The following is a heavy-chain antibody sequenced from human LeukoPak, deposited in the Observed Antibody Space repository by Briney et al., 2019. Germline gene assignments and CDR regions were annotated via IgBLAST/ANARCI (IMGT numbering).Heavy chain of an antibody. V-gene: IGHV3-30*18. CDR3: AKDFGYGDCFDY. CDR2: MSYDGTHK. CDR1: GFTFCNYG. J-gene: IGHJ4*02. D-gene: IGHD4-17*01. Sequence: GGSLRLSCAASGFTFCNYGLSWVRQAPGKGLEWVAFMSYDGTHKYYSDSVRGRFTISRDNSKNTLLLQMNSLRSEDTAVYFCAKDFGYGDCFDYWGQGTLVTVSS.